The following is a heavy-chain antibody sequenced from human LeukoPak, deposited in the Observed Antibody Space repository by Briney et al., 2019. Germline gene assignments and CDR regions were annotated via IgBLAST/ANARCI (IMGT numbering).Heavy chain of an antibody. CDR2: ISGGGVDT. V-gene: IGHV3-23*01. CDR1: EFTFSSYA. CDR3: AIGRAYYYYDMDV. Sequence: GGSLRLSCAASEFTFSSYAMSWVRQAPGKGLDWVSTISGGGVDTYYAASVKCRSTMSRDSSKSTLYLQMNSLRAEDTAVYYCAIGRAYYYYDMDVWGQGTTVTVSS. J-gene: IGHJ6*02.